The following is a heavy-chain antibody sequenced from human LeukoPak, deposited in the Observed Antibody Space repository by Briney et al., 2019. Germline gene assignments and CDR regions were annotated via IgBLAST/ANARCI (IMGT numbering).Heavy chain of an antibody. CDR2: IYYSGTT. V-gene: IGHV4-39*01. J-gene: IGHJ4*02. CDR3: ARLADTAMVDY. CDR1: GGSISSTSYF. D-gene: IGHD5-18*01. Sequence: PSETLSLTCTVSGGSISSTSYFWGWIRQPPGKGLEWIGSIYYSGTTYYNPSLKSRVTISVDTSKHQFSLNLNSVTAADTAVYYCARLADTAMVDYWGQGTLVTVSS.